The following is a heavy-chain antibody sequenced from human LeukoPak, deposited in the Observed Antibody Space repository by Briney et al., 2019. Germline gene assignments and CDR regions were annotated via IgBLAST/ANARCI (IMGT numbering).Heavy chain of an antibody. J-gene: IGHJ3*02. CDR1: GGSIGSYY. V-gene: IGHV4-39*06. D-gene: IGHD3-22*01. Sequence: PSETLSLTCTVSGGSIGSYYWGWIRQPPGKGLEWIGNIYYSGSTYYNPSLKSRVTISVDTSKNQFALKLSSVTAADTAVYYCSKSTYYYDTFVNAFDIWGQGTMVTVSS. CDR2: IYYSGST. CDR3: SKSTYYYDTFVNAFDI.